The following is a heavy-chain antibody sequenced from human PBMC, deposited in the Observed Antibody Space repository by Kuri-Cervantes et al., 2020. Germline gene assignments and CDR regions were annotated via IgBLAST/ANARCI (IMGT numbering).Heavy chain of an antibody. J-gene: IGHJ4*02. CDR2: INPSGGST. V-gene: IGHV1-46*01. CDR3: ARDSRAYFDY. Sequence: ASVKVSCKASGYTFTSYYMHWVRQAPGQGLEWMGIINPSGGSTSYAQKFQGRVTMTRDTSTSTAYMELRSLRSDDTAVYYCARDSRAYFDYWGQGTLVTVSS. CDR1: GYTFTSYY.